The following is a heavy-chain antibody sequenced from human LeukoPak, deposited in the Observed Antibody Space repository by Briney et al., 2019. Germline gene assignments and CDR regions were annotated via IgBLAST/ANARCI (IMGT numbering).Heavy chain of an antibody. Sequence: SETLSLTCTVSGGSISSYYWTWIRQPPGKGLEWIGYIYYSGSTNYNPSLKSRVTISVDTSKNQFSLKLNSVTAADTAFFYCARSGRYHNNFDYWGQGTLVTVSS. CDR2: IYYSGST. V-gene: IGHV4-59*01. CDR1: GGSISSYY. D-gene: IGHD1-26*01. J-gene: IGHJ4*02. CDR3: ARSGRYHNNFDY.